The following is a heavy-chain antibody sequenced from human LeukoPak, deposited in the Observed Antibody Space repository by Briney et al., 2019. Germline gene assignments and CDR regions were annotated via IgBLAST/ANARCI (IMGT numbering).Heavy chain of an antibody. CDR3: AKGPYCSGGTCYLNYYYMDV. CDR2: IHYDGSNP. CDR1: GFTFSTYG. D-gene: IGHD2-15*01. J-gene: IGHJ6*03. V-gene: IGHV3-30*02. Sequence: GGSLRLSCAASGFTFSTYGMEWVRQAPGKGLEWVAFIHYDGSNPYYADSVKGRFTISRDNSKNTLYLQMNSLRAEDTAVYYCAKGPYCSGGTCYLNYYYMDVWGKGTTVTVSS.